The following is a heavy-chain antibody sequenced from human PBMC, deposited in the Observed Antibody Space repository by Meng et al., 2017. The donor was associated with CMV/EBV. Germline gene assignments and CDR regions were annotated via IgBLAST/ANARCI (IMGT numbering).Heavy chain of an antibody. CDR2: LGGAGGIT. CDR1: GFTLKTQM. J-gene: IGHJ4*02. Sequence: GESLKISCVVSGFTLKTQMMTWVRQAPGKGLEWVAGLGGAGGITLYADSVKGRFTISRDKSKNTLYPEMNSLRADDTALYFCAKDPIAHAGSYFDSWGQGTLVTVSS. D-gene: IGHD2-15*01. CDR3: AKDPIAHAGSYFDS. V-gene: IGHV3-23*01.